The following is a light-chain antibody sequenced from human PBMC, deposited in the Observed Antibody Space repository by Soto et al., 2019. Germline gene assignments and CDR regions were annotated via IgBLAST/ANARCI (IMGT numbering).Light chain of an antibody. CDR3: SSYTSSSTLGV. V-gene: IGLV2-14*01. CDR1: SSDVGGYNF. CDR2: DVS. J-gene: IGLJ2*01. Sequence: QSALTQPASVSGSPGQSITISCTGTSSDVGGYNFVSWYQQHPGKAPKLMIYDVSNRPSGVSNRFSGSKSGNTASLTISGLQAEDEADYYRSSYTSSSTLGVFGGGTKLTVL.